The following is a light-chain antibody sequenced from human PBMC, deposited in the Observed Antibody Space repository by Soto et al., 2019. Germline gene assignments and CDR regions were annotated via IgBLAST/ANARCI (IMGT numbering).Light chain of an antibody. V-gene: IGKV1-39*01. CDR1: QSISSY. CDR3: QQSYSTPLT. CDR2: DAS. Sequence: DIGMSQPPSSRSASVGDRVTITCRASQSISSYLNWYRQKPGKAPKLLIYDASSLQSGVPSRFSGSGSGTDFTLTISSLQPEDFATYYCQQSYSTPLTFGGGTKVDIK. J-gene: IGKJ4*01.